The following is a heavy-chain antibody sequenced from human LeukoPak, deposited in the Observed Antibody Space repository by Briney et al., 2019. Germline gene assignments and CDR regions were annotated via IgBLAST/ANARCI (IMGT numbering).Heavy chain of an antibody. J-gene: IGHJ6*03. Sequence: PSETLSLTCTVSGGSISNNFWTWIRQPPGKRLECIGFMYYSESASYNPSLNSRVTVSVDESKNQISLKLTSVTAADTAVYYCARFPASAEYRHYYHMDVWGKGTTVTVSS. V-gene: IGHV4-59*01. D-gene: IGHD6-25*01. CDR3: ARFPASAEYRHYYHMDV. CDR2: MYYSESA. CDR1: GGSISNNF.